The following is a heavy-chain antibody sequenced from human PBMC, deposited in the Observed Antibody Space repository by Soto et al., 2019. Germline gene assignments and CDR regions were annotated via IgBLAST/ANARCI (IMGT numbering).Heavy chain of an antibody. Sequence: GGSLRLSCAASGFTFSSYGMHWFRQAPGKGLEWVAVIWYDGSNKYYADSVKGRFTISRDNSKNTLYLQMNSLRAEDTAVYYYARVGRIIADDHDAFDIWGQGTMVTVS. J-gene: IGHJ3*02. CDR2: IWYDGSNK. D-gene: IGHD3-10*01. V-gene: IGHV3-33*01. CDR3: ARVGRIIADDHDAFDI. CDR1: GFTFSSYG.